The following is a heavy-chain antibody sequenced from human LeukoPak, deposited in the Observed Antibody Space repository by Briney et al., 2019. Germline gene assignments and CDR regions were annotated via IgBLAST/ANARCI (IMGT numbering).Heavy chain of an antibody. D-gene: IGHD6-19*01. CDR2: IYYNGNT. Sequence: SQTLSLTCTVSGDAISIGGYYWSWIRQHPGKGLEWIGYIYYNGNTYYNPSLKSRVTISVDTSKDQFSLKLTSVTAADTAVYYCAREVSSGWYVSAFDIWGQGTMVTVSS. V-gene: IGHV4-31*03. CDR3: AREVSSGWYVSAFDI. CDR1: GDAISIGGYY. J-gene: IGHJ3*02.